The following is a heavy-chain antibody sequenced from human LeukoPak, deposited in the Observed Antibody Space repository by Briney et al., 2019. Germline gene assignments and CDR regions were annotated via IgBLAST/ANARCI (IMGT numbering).Heavy chain of an antibody. Sequence: GGSLRLSCAASGFTVSDHYMNWVRQAPGKGLEWVSVMYSGGLVYYADSVKDRFTISRDNSKNTLSLQMDSLRVDDTAVYYCASSLVATRGPLFYWGLGALVTVSS. CDR3: ASSLVATRGPLFY. V-gene: IGHV3-53*01. CDR1: GFTVSDHY. J-gene: IGHJ4*02. D-gene: IGHD5-12*01. CDR2: MYSGGLV.